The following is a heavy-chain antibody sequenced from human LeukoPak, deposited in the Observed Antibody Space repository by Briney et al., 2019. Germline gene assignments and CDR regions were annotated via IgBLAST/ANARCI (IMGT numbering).Heavy chain of an antibody. V-gene: IGHV4-34*01. CDR3: ARGVRGDY. CDR1: GGSFSGYY. Sequence: SETLSLTCAVYGGSFSGYYWSWIRQPPGKGPEWIGEINHSGSTNYNPSLKSRVTISVDTSKNQFSLKLSSVTAADTAVYYCARGVRGDYWGQGTLVTVSS. J-gene: IGHJ4*02. CDR2: INHSGST.